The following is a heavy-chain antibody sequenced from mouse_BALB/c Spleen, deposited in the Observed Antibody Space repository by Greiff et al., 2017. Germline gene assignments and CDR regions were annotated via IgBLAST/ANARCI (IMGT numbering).Heavy chain of an antibody. CDR3: ARGDDRGFDY. CDR1: GYSITSDYA. J-gene: IGHJ2*01. V-gene: IGHV3-2*02. D-gene: IGHD2-12*01. Sequence: EVQRVESGPGLVKPSQSLSLTCTVTGYSITSDYAWNWIRQFPGNKLEWMGYISYSGSTSYNPSIKSRISITRDTSKNQFFLQLNSVTTEDTATYCCARGDDRGFDYWGQGTTLTVSS. CDR2: ISYSGST.